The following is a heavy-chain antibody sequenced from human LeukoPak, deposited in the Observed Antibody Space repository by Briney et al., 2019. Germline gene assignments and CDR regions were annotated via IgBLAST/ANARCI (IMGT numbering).Heavy chain of an antibody. CDR3: ASAQYSSGWYGYYYYGMDV. Sequence: GGFLRLSCAASGFTFSSYSMNWVRQAPGKGLEWVSSISSSSIYIYYADSVKGRFTISRDNAKNSLYLQMNSLRAEETAVYYCASAQYSSGWYGYYYYGMDVWGQGTTFTVSS. V-gene: IGHV3-21*01. D-gene: IGHD6-19*01. J-gene: IGHJ6*02. CDR1: GFTFSSYS. CDR2: ISSSSIYI.